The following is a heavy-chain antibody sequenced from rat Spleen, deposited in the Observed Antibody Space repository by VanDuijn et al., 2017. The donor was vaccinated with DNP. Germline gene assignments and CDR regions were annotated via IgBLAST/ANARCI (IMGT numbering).Heavy chain of an antibody. J-gene: IGHJ1*01. Sequence: EVQFQESGPGLVKSSQSLSLTCSVTGYSITSNYWAWLRKFPGNKMEWMGYINYSGATAYNPSLRSRISITRDTSKNQFFLQLNSVTTEDTATYYCARGLNYGGYIYSWYFDFWGPGTLVTVSS. CDR2: INYSGAT. CDR3: ARGLNYGGYIYSWYFDF. D-gene: IGHD1-11*01. V-gene: IGHV3-1*01. CDR1: GYSITSNY.